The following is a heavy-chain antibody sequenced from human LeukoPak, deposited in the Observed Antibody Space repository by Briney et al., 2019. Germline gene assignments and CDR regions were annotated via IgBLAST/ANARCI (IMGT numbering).Heavy chain of an antibody. V-gene: IGHV4-59*01. J-gene: IGHJ6*03. CDR1: GGSISSYY. CDR2: IYYSGST. CDR3: ARGNYYYYYMDV. Sequence: SETLSLTCSVSGGSISSYYWSWIRQPPGKGLEWIGYIYYSGSTNYNPSLKSRVTISVDTSKNQFSLKLSSVTAADTAVYYCARGNYYYYYMDVWGKGTTVTVSS.